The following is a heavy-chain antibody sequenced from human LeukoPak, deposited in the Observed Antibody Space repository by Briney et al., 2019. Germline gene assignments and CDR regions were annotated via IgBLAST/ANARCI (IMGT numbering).Heavy chain of an antibody. Sequence: SETLSLTCTVSGGSISSGGYYWSWIRQHPGKGPEWIGYIYYSGSTYYNPSLKSRVTISVDTSKNQFSLKLGSVTAADTAVYYCAREPDFGGFFDWGQGTLVTVSS. CDR1: GGSISSGGYY. CDR2: IYYSGST. CDR3: AREPDFGGFFD. J-gene: IGHJ4*02. D-gene: IGHD3-16*01. V-gene: IGHV4-31*03.